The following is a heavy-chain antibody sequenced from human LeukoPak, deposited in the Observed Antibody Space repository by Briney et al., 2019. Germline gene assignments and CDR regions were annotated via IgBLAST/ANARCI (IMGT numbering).Heavy chain of an antibody. Sequence: PSETLSLTCTVSGGSISSSSYYWGWIRQPPGKGLEWIGSIYYSGSTYYNPSLKSRVTISVDKSKNQFSLKLSSVTAADTAVYYCARRQYSSSWFFDYWGQGTLVTVSS. CDR3: ARRQYSSSWFFDY. CDR2: IYYSGST. D-gene: IGHD6-13*01. CDR1: GGSISSSSYY. J-gene: IGHJ4*02. V-gene: IGHV4-39*07.